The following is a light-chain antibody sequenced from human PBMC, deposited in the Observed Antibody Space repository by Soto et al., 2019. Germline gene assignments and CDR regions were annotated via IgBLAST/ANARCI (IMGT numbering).Light chain of an antibody. J-gene: IGLJ1*01. CDR1: SSDVGGYNS. V-gene: IGLV2-14*03. CDR2: NVS. Sequence: QSALTHPASVSGSPGQSIAISCTGTSSDVGGYNSVSWYQQHPGKAPKLMIYNVSNRPSGVSDRFSGSKSGNTASLTISGLHATDEDDYECSSCKRRKTYVFGTGTKVT. CDR3: SSCKRRKTYV.